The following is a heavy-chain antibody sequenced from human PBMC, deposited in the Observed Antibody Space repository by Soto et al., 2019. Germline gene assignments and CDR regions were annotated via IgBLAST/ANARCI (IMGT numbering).Heavy chain of an antibody. J-gene: IGHJ4*02. CDR1: GATFSSYA. CDR2: IVPTVDTS. V-gene: IGHV1-69*14. CDR3: VGVFAIPGYPDN. D-gene: IGHD3-16*02. Sequence: QVQLVQSGAEVRQPASSVKVSCKTSGATFSSYAITWVRQAPGQGLEWMGGIVPTVDTSTYAQKFQGRVTMGADKFTTTAYMGPSCMRSGDPAVYYCVGVFAIPGYPDNWGQGTLVTVSS.